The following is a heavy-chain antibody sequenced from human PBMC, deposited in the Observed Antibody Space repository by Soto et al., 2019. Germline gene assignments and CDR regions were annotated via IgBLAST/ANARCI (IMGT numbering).Heavy chain of an antibody. V-gene: IGHV3-23*01. CDR3: AKAGLWFGELLSLYYYYYMDV. CDR2: ISGSGGST. J-gene: IGHJ6*03. D-gene: IGHD3-10*01. CDR1: GFTFSSYA. Sequence: GGSLRLSCAASGFTFSSYAMSWVRQAPGKGLEWVSAISGSGGSTYYADSVKGRFTISRDNSKNTLYLQMNSLRAEDTAVYYCAKAGLWFGELLSLYYYYYMDVWGKGTTVTVSS.